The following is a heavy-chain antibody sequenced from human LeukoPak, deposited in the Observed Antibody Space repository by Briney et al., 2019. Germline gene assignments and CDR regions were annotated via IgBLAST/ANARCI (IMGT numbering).Heavy chain of an antibody. CDR2: IYYSGST. Sequence: SEPLSLTGTVSGGPISSSSYYWGRIPQPQGKGLVWIGSIYYSGSTYYNPSLKSRVTISVDTSKNQFSLKLSSVTAADTAVYYCASRLRFLEWLFEDYMDVWGKGTTVTVSS. V-gene: IGHV4-39*07. CDR1: GGPISSSSYY. J-gene: IGHJ6*03. D-gene: IGHD3-3*01. CDR3: ASRLRFLEWLFEDYMDV.